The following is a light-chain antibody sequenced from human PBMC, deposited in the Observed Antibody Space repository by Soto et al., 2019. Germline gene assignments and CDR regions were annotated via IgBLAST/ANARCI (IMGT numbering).Light chain of an antibody. J-gene: IGKJ1*01. V-gene: IGKV1-5*01. CDR3: QQYESYSWT. CDR2: GAS. Sequence: DIPLTQSHSTLSASLGDRVPIXWRASQGTSSYLAWFQQKPGRAPKLLIYGASTLQSGVPARFSGSGSGTEFTLTISSLQPDDSATYYCQQYESYSWTFGQGTKV. CDR1: QGTSSY.